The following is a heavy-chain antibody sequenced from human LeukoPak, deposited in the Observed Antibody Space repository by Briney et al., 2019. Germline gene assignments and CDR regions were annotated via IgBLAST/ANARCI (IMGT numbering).Heavy chain of an antibody. CDR1: GGTFSSYA. CDR3: ASANPTYYYGSGSLYPLLDV. CDR2: IIPILGIA. V-gene: IGHV1-69*04. J-gene: IGHJ6*02. D-gene: IGHD3-10*01. Sequence: SVKVSCKAPGGTFSSYAISWVRQAPGQGLEWMGRIIPILGIANYAQKFQGRVTITADKSTSTAYMELSSLRSEDTAVYYCASANPTYYYGSGSLYPLLDVWGQGTTVTVSS.